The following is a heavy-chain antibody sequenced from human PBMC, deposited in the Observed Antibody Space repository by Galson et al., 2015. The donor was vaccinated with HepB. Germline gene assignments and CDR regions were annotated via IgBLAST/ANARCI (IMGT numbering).Heavy chain of an antibody. CDR2: ISGSGGTT. Sequence: SLRLSCAASGFTFSSYAMSWVRQAPGKGLEWVSTISGSGGTTYYAASVKGRFTISRDNNKNTLYLQMNSLRAEDTAVYHCAKDRVDYYYGMDVWGQGTTVTVSS. D-gene: IGHD3-10*01. J-gene: IGHJ6*02. V-gene: IGHV3-23*01. CDR1: GFTFSSYA. CDR3: AKDRVDYYYGMDV.